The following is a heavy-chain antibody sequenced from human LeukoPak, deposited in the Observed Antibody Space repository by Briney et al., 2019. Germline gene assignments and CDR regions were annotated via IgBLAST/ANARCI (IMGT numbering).Heavy chain of an antibody. CDR2: INPNSGGT. Sequence: ASVTVSFTASGYTFTGYYMHWVRQAPGPGREWMGWINPNSGGTNYAQKFQGRVTMTRDTSISTAYMELSRLRSDDTAVYYCARDGGGAVAEIDYWGQGTLVTVSS. J-gene: IGHJ4*02. CDR1: GYTFTGYY. V-gene: IGHV1-2*02. CDR3: ARDGGGAVAEIDY. D-gene: IGHD6-19*01.